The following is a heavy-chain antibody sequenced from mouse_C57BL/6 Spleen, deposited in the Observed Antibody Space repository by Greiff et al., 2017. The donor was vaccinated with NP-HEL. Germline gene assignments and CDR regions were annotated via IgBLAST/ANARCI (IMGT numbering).Heavy chain of an antibody. CDR1: GYSITSGYD. D-gene: IGHD2-3*01. J-gene: IGHJ4*01. Sequence: EVQLQESGPGMVKPSQSLSLTCTVTGYSITSGYDWHWIRHFPGNKLEWMGYISYSGSTNYNPSLKSRITITHDTSKNHFFLKLNSVTTEDTATYYGARGGDGYYDYYAMDYWGQGTSVTVSS. CDR3: ARGGDGYYDYYAMDY. V-gene: IGHV3-1*01. CDR2: ISYSGST.